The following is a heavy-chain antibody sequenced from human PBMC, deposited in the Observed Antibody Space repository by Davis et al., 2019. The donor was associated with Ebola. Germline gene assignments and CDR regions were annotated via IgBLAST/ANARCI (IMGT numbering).Heavy chain of an antibody. J-gene: IGHJ5*02. CDR1: GFTFNSYA. Sequence: GESLKISCAASGFTFNSYAMNWVRQAPGRGLEWVSTITRGGDSTFYADSVKGRFTISRDDSKNSLYLQMNSLRAEDSAVYFCAKVAVSDVALPNWFDTWGQGTLVTVSS. CDR2: ITRGGDST. CDR3: AKVAVSDVALPNWFDT. V-gene: IGHV3-23*01. D-gene: IGHD5-12*01.